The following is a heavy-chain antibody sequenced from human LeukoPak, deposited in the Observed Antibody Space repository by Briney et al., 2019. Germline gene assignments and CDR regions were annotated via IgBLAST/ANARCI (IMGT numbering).Heavy chain of an antibody. D-gene: IGHD5-12*01. CDR1: GFTFSSYA. V-gene: IGHV3-23*01. CDR3: AKRPPYSGYEAHFDY. Sequence: PGGSLRLPCAAAGFTFSSYAMSWVRQAPGKGLEWVSAISGSGGSTYYADSVKGRFTISRDNSKNTLYLQMNSLRAEDTAVYYCAKRPPYSGYEAHFDYWGQGTLVTVSS. J-gene: IGHJ4*02. CDR2: ISGSGGST.